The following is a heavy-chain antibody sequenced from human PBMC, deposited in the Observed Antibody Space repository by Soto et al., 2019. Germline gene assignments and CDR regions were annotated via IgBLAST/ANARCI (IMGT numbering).Heavy chain of an antibody. CDR3: ASTRRTAPGDYYYYGMDV. V-gene: IGHV3-21*01. D-gene: IGHD6-13*01. Sequence: GGSLRLSCAASGFTFSSYSVNWVRQAPGKGLEWVSSISSSSSYIYYADSVKGRFTISRDNAKNSLDLQMNSLRAEDTAVYYCASTRRTAPGDYYYYGMDVWGQGTTVTVSS. CDR2: ISSSSSYI. J-gene: IGHJ6*02. CDR1: GFTFSSYS.